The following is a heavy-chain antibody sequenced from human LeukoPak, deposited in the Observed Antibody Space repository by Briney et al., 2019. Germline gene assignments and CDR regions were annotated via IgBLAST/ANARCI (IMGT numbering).Heavy chain of an antibody. CDR1: GYTFTGYY. V-gene: IGHV1-46*01. D-gene: IGHD3-10*01. Sequence: ASVKVSCKASGYTFTGYYMHWVRQAPGQGLEWMGIINPSGGSTSYAQKFQGRVTMTRDTSTSTVYMELSSLRSEDTAVYYCAREGITMVRGAEFDYWGQGTLVTVSS. CDR3: AREGITMVRGAEFDY. J-gene: IGHJ4*02. CDR2: INPSGGST.